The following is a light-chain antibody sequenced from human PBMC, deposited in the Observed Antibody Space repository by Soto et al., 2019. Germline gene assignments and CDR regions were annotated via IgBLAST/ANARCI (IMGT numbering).Light chain of an antibody. CDR2: DNN. CDR3: GAWDTSLSAYV. J-gene: IGLJ1*01. V-gene: IGLV1-51*01. CDR1: SSNIGSNH. Sequence: QSVLTQPPSVSAAPGRKVTISCSGSSSNIGSNHVSWYQHLPGTAPKLLIYDNNKRPSGIPDRFSGSKSGTSATLGVTGLQTGDEAGYYCGAWDTSLSAYVFGTGTKLTVL.